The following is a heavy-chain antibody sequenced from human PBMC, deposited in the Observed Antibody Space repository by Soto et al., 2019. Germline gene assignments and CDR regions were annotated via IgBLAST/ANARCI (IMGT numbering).Heavy chain of an antibody. V-gene: IGHV1-18*01. CDR1: GYTFRNFG. CDR3: ARENSYFDY. J-gene: IGHJ4*02. Sequence: QIQLLQSGAEVKKPGASVKVTCKASGYTFRNFGISWVRQAPGQGLEWMGWISAYNANANYAQKFQVRLTMTADTSTSTVYMELRILRSDNTAVYYCARENSYFDYWGQGTLVTVSS. CDR2: ISAYNANA.